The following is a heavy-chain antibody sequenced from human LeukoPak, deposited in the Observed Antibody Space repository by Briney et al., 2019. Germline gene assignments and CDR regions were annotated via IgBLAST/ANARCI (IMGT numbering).Heavy chain of an antibody. CDR2: IHHSGST. D-gene: IGHD1-26*01. Sequence: SGTLSLTCAVSGGSISNSNRWSWVRQPPGMGLVWIGEIHHSGSTKYNPSLKSRVTMSVDNSKNQFSLELTSVTAADTAVYYCARGPEVGLNWFDPWGRGTLVTVSS. CDR1: GGSISNSNR. J-gene: IGHJ5*02. CDR3: ARGPEVGLNWFDP. V-gene: IGHV4-4*02.